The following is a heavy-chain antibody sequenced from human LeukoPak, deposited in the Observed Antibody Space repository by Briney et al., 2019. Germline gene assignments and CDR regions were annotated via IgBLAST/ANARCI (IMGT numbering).Heavy chain of an antibody. Sequence: GGSLGLSCAASGFTLSSYAMSWVRQAPGKGLEWVSAISGSGGSTYYADSVKGRFTISRDNSKNTLYLQMNSLRAEDTAVYYCAKVIVVVPAAIPYFDYWGQGTLVTVSS. D-gene: IGHD2-2*02. CDR2: ISGSGGST. V-gene: IGHV3-23*01. CDR3: AKVIVVVPAAIPYFDY. J-gene: IGHJ4*02. CDR1: GFTLSSYA.